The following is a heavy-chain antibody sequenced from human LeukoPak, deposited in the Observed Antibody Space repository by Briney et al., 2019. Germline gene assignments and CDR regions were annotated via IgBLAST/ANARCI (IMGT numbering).Heavy chain of an antibody. J-gene: IGHJ5*02. CDR1: GYTFTGQH. D-gene: IGHD3-22*01. CDR3: ARDGDSSGYPASSPSRLDP. V-gene: IGHV1-2*02. Sequence: ASVKVSCKASGYTFTGQHMHWVRQAPGQGLEWMGWINPNSGGTKYAQKFQGRVTMTRDTSISTAYMELTSLRSDDTAVYYCARDGDSSGYPASSPSRLDPWGQGTLVTVSS. CDR2: INPNSGGT.